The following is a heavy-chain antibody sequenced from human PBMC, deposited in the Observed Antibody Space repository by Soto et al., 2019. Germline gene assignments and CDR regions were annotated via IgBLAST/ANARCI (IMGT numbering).Heavy chain of an antibody. CDR3: VRAGTELWLLYY. CDR2: IIPILGIA. J-gene: IGHJ4*02. V-gene: IGHV1-69*02. D-gene: IGHD3-3*01. CDR1: GGTFSSYT. Sequence: QVQLVQSGAEVKKPGSSVKVSCKASGGTFSSYTISWVRQAPGQGLEWMGRIIPILGIANYAQKFQGRVTITADKSTSTAYMELSSLVSEDTAVYYCVRAGTELWLLYYWGQGTLVTVSS.